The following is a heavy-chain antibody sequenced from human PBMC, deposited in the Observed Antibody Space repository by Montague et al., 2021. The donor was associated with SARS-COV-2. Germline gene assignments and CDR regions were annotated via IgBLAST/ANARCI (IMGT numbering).Heavy chain of an antibody. D-gene: IGHD3-9*01. CDR1: GYTFTSYD. CDR2: MNPNSGNT. CDR3: ARGRLKVKYCEIWTGHHYIYYMDA. Sequence: SVKVSCKASGYTFTSYDINWVRQATGQGLEWMGWMNPNSGNTGYAQKFQGRVTMTRNTSISTAYMELSSLRSEDTAVYYCARGRLKVKYCEIWTGHHYIYYMDAWGQGTPVTVSS. J-gene: IGHJ5*02. V-gene: IGHV1-8*02.